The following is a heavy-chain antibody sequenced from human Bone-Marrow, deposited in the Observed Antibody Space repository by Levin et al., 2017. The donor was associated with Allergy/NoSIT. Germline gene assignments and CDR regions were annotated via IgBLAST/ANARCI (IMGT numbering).Heavy chain of an antibody. CDR3: AKAEGYYFPSYAFDL. CDR1: GFTFSSYA. Sequence: GGSLRLSCAASGFTFSSYAMSWVRQAPGKGLEWVSAISGGGSSTYYADPVKGRFTISRDNSKNTLYLQMNSLRAEDTAVYYCAKAEGYYFPSYAFDLWGQGTMVTVSS. CDR2: ISGGGSST. J-gene: IGHJ3*01. V-gene: IGHV3-23*01. D-gene: IGHD3-22*01.